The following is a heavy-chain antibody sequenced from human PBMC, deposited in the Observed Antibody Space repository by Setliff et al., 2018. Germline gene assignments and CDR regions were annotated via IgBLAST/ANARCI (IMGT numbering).Heavy chain of an antibody. CDR3: VRRDYFASGSSISYGLDI. V-gene: IGHV5-51*01. J-gene: IGHJ3*02. CDR2: IYPDDFDT. CDR1: GYSFTSFF. D-gene: IGHD3-10*01. Sequence: PGESLKISCKGSGYSFTSFFIAWVRQTPGKGLEWMGIIYPDDFDTRYSPSFQGQVTISANKSISTAYLLWSSLKASDTAMYYCVRRDYFASGSSISYGLDIWGQGTMVTVSS.